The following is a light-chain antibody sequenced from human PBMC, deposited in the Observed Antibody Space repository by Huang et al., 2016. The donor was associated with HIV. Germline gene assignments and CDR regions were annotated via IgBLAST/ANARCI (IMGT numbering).Light chain of an antibody. CDR3: QQYITWPPLT. J-gene: IGKJ4*01. CDR2: GAY. Sequence: EIVMTQSPVTLSVSLGERATLTCRASQSITTNLAWDQQKPGQAPRLLSSGAYTRASGVPARFSGGGSGTEFTLTISRLQSEDFAVYFCQQYITWPPLTFGGGTTVEIK. V-gene: IGKV3-15*01. CDR1: QSITTN.